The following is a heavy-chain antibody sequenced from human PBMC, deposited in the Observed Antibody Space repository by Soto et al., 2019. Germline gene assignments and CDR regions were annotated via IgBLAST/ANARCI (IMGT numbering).Heavy chain of an antibody. CDR1: GFTLTPLS. D-gene: IGHD3-22*01. Sequence: QVQVVQSGAEVKKPGASVKVSCEMSGFTLTPLSMHWVRQAPGKGLEWMGGFDPVDAETTYARKFQGRLTMTEDISATPAYMELSGLTSDETAVYFCAPSQNRGATYTFWLFDVWGRGTLVTVSS. CDR3: APSQNRGATYTFWLFDV. CDR2: FDPVDAET. J-gene: IGHJ2*01. V-gene: IGHV1-24*01.